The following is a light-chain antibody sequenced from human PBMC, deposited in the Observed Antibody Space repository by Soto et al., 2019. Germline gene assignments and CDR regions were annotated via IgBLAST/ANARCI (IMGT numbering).Light chain of an antibody. Sequence: QSALTQPASVSGSPGQSITISCTGTSSDVGAYDYVSWFQQHPGKAPKLMIFEVNDRPSGVSNRFSGSKSGNAASLTISELQAEDEADYYCSSYTTSSTYVFGTGTKVTVL. CDR3: SSYTTSSTYV. CDR2: EVN. V-gene: IGLV2-14*01. J-gene: IGLJ1*01. CDR1: SSDVGAYDY.